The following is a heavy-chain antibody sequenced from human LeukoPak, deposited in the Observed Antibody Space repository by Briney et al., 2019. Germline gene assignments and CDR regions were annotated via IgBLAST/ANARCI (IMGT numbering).Heavy chain of an antibody. Sequence: GGSLRLSCAAPGFTFSSYAMSWVRQAPGKGLEWVSAISGSGGSTYYADSVKGRFTISRDNSKNTLYLQMNSLRAEDTAVYYCARALYYYDSSGYPDLGYWGQGTLVTVSS. CDR2: ISGSGGST. J-gene: IGHJ4*02. D-gene: IGHD3-22*01. CDR1: GFTFSSYA. V-gene: IGHV3-23*01. CDR3: ARALYYYDSSGYPDLGY.